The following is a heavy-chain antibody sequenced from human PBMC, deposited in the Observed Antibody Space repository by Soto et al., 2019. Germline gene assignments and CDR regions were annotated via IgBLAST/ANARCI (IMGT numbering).Heavy chain of an antibody. CDR2: INTGNANT. CDR1: GYTFTDYA. V-gene: IGHV1-3*04. D-gene: IGHD4-4*01. CDR3: ARAQAVTTGVEGWFDP. Sequence: QVQLVQSGAEEKKPGASVKVSCKASGYTFTDYAMYWVRQAPGQRLEWMGWINTGNANTDYSQNFQGKVAITRDTSASTVYMELNSLTFEDTAVYYCARAQAVTTGVEGWFDPWGQGTLVTVSS. J-gene: IGHJ5*02.